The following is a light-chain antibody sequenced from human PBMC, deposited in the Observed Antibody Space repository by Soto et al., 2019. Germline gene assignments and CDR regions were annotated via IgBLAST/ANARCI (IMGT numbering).Light chain of an antibody. V-gene: IGKV1-39*01. Sequence: DIQMTQSPSSLSVSVGDRVTITCRASQSISSFLHWYQQKPGKAPQLLISASSILQSGVPSRFSGSGSGTDFTLTISSLQPEDFATYYCQQSYSTPYTFGQGPKLEIK. CDR3: QQSYSTPYT. J-gene: IGKJ2*01. CDR1: QSISSF. CDR2: ASS.